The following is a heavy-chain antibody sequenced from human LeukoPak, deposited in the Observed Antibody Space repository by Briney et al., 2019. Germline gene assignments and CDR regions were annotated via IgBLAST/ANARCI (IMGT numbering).Heavy chain of an antibody. V-gene: IGHV4-34*01. CDR3: ARGAPALCIVGAKRGGCNWFDP. J-gene: IGHJ5*02. CDR1: GGSFSGYY. Sequence: SETLSLTCAVYGGSFSGYYWSWIRQPPGKGLEWIGEINHSGSTNYNPSLKSRVTISVDTSKNQFSLKLSSVTAADTAVYYCARGAPALCIVGAKRGGCNWFDPWGQGTLVTVSS. D-gene: IGHD1-26*01. CDR2: INHSGST.